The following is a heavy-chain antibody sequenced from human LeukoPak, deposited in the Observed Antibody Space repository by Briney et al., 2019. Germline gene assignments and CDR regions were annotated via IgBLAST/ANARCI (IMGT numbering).Heavy chain of an antibody. J-gene: IGHJ4*02. D-gene: IGHD4-17*01. CDR1: ISIFSNYY. CDR2: IYSGGST. Sequence: SGGSLRLSCAASISIFSNYYMSWVRQAPGKGLEWVSVIYSGGSTYYADSVKGRFTISRDSYKNTLYLQMNSLRAEDTDVHYCSRDDYDDYLFDYWGQGTLVTVSS. CDR3: SRDDYDDYLFDY. V-gene: IGHV3-66*01.